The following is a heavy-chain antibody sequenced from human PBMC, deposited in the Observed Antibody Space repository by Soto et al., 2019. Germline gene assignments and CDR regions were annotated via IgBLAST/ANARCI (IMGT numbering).Heavy chain of an antibody. V-gene: IGHV3-11*01. CDR3: ARRRDFLDY. J-gene: IGHJ4*02. D-gene: IGHD3-3*01. CDR2: IGSGGGSI. Sequence: QVQLVESGGGLVKPGGSLRLSCAASGFTFSDDYMTWIRQAPGKGLEWVSYIGSGGGSIYYADSVKGRFTISSDNAKSSLYLQMNSLRTEDTAVYYCARRRDFLDYWGQGTLVTVSS. CDR1: GFTFSDDY.